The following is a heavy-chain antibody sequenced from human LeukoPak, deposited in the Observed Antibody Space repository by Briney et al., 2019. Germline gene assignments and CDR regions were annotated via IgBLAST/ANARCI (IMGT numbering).Heavy chain of an antibody. CDR1: GYTFTSYG. D-gene: IGHD2-8*02. CDR2: ISAYNGNT. J-gene: IGHJ6*02. Sequence: GASVKVSCKASGYTFTSYGISWVRQAPGQGLEWMGWISAYNGNTNYAQKLQGRVTMTTDTSTSTAYMELRSLRSDDTAVYYCARGQVTGPLAYYYYYGMDVWGQGTTVTVSS. V-gene: IGHV1-18*01. CDR3: ARGQVTGPLAYYYYYGMDV.